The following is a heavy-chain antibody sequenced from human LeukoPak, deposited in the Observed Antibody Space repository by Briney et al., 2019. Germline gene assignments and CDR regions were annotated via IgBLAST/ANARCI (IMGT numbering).Heavy chain of an antibody. Sequence: SGTLSLTCTVSGGSMSGYHWSWIRQPPGKGLEWIGYMYYSGSTSYYNPSLKSRVTISIDTANNQFSLKVSSVTAADTAVYYCARRWSGENLFDYWGQGALVTVSS. CDR3: ARRWSGENLFDY. CDR2: MYYSGST. V-gene: IGHV4-59*08. D-gene: IGHD3-10*01. J-gene: IGHJ4*02. CDR1: GGSMSGYH.